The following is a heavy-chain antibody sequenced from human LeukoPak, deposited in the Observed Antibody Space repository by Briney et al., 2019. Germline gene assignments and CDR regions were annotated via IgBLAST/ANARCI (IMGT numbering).Heavy chain of an antibody. CDR1: GFTFSSYS. CDR3: ARDTPVTLRGGFDY. Sequence: AESRRLSCAASGFTFSSYSMNCDRQAPGDGLEWDSSTRSSSSTIYYADSVKGRFTISRDNAKNSLYLQMNSLSAEDTAVYYCARDTPVTLRGGFDYWGQGTLVTVSS. J-gene: IGHJ4*02. V-gene: IGHV3-48*01. CDR2: TRSSSSTI. D-gene: IGHD2-15*01.